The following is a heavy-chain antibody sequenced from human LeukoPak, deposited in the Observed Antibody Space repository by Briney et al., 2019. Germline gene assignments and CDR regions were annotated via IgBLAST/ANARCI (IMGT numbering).Heavy chain of an antibody. CDR2: ISSSSSYI. CDR1: GFTFSSYN. Sequence: TRGSLRLSWPASGFTFSSYNMNWVRQAPGKGLEWVSSISSSSSYIYYADSVKGRFIISRDNAKNSLYLQMNSLRAEDTAVYYCARFITGPYYFDYWGQGTLVTVSS. J-gene: IGHJ4*02. V-gene: IGHV3-21*01. CDR3: ARFITGPYYFDY. D-gene: IGHD3-22*01.